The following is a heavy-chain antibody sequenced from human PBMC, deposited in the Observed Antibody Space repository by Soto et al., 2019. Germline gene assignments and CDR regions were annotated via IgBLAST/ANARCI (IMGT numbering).Heavy chain of an antibody. D-gene: IGHD3-3*01. CDR3: AKDMRITIFGVSSGDETDY. J-gene: IGHJ4*02. V-gene: IGHV3-23*01. Sequence: LRLSCAASGFTFSSYAMSWVRQAPGKGLEWVSAISGSGGSTYYADSVKGRFTISRDNSKNTLYLQMNSLRAEDTAVYYCAKDMRITIFGVSSGDETDYWGQGTLVTVSS. CDR2: ISGSGGST. CDR1: GFTFSSYA.